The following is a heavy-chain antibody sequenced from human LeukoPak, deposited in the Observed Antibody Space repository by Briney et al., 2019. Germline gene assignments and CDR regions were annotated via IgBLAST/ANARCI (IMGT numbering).Heavy chain of an antibody. V-gene: IGHV1-46*01. CDR3: ARGESSGWSMRYFQH. CDR1: GYTFTSYY. J-gene: IGHJ1*01. D-gene: IGHD6-19*01. CDR2: INPSGGST. Sequence: ASVKVSCKASGYTFTSYYMHWVRQAPGQGLGWMGIINPSGGSTSYAQKFQGRVTMTRDMSTSTVYMELSSLTSEDTAVYYCARGESSGWSMRYFQHWGQGTLVTVSS.